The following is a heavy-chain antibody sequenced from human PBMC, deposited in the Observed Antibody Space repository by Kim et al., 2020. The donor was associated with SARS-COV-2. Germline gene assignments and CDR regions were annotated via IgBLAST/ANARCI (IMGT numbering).Heavy chain of an antibody. D-gene: IGHD6-19*01. Sequence: VNGRFTISRDNSKHTLYLQMNSLRAEDTAVYYCARAIAVAGTNYYYGMDVWGQGTTVTVSS. J-gene: IGHJ6*02. CDR3: ARAIAVAGTNYYYGMDV. V-gene: IGHV3-30*01.